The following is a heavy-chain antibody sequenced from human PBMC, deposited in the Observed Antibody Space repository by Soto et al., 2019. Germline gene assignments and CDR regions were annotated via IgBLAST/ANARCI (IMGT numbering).Heavy chain of an antibody. J-gene: IGHJ4*02. V-gene: IGHV1-3*01. CDR3: ARDRRVGGIDY. D-gene: IGHD3-10*01. Sequence: QVQLVQSGAEVKKPGASVKVSCTASGYTFTSYAMHWVRQAPGQRLEWMGWINAGNGNIKYSQKFQGRVTITRDTSVSTAYMARSSLRAEDTAVYYCARDRRVGGIDYWGQGTLVTVSS. CDR1: GYTFTSYA. CDR2: INAGNGNI.